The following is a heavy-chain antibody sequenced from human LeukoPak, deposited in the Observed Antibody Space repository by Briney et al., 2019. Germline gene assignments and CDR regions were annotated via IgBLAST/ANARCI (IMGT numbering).Heavy chain of an antibody. CDR1: GFTFSSYS. D-gene: IGHD1-26*01. Sequence: GGSLRLSCAASGFTFSSYSMNWVRQAPGKGLEWVSFISSSSGTIYYADSVKGRFTISRDNAKNSLYLQMNSLRAEDTAVYYCARDRGGSYSAIDYWGQGTLVTVSS. J-gene: IGHJ4*02. V-gene: IGHV3-48*04. CDR2: ISSSSGTI. CDR3: ARDRGGSYSAIDY.